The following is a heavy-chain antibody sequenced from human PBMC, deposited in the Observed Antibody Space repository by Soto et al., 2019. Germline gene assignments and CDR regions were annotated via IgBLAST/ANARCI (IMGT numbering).Heavy chain of an antibody. D-gene: IGHD1-26*01. CDR2: IHHAGST. CDR3: TRIVGAMNIDT. Sequence: ETLSLTCAVSGYSISSTYYWGWIRQPPGEGLEWIGSIHHAGSTYYSPSLASRATMSVDTSNNQFSLRLSSMTAADTAMYYCTRIVGAMNIDTWGQGTLVTVSS. J-gene: IGHJ5*02. V-gene: IGHV4-38-2*01. CDR1: GYSISSTYY.